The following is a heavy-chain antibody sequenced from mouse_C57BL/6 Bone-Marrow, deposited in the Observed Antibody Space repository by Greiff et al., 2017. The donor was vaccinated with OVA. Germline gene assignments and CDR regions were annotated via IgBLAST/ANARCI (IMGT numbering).Heavy chain of an antibody. CDR3: ARDRRSSYGFFDY. D-gene: IGHD1-1*01. Sequence: EVKLMESGGGLVKPGGSLKLSCAASGFTFSSYAMSWVRQTPEKRLEWVATISDGGSYTYYPDNVKGRFTISRDNAKNNLYLQMSHLKSEDTAMYYCARDRRSSYGFFDYWGQGTTLTVSS. CDR1: GFTFSSYA. CDR2: ISDGGSYT. J-gene: IGHJ2*01. V-gene: IGHV5-4*01.